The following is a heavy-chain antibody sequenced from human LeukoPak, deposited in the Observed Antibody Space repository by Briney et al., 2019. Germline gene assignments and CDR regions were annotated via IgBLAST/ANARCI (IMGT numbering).Heavy chain of an antibody. Sequence: SETLSLTCVVPGGSITSHYWSWIRQPPGKGLEYIGYIYYTGSTDYNPSLKSRVTISLDTSKNQFSLSLSSVTAADTAVYYCARRSGVLDSRDSRYFFDYWGQGTLVTVSS. J-gene: IGHJ4*02. CDR2: IYYTGST. D-gene: IGHD3-22*01. CDR3: ARRSGVLDSRDSRYFFDY. V-gene: IGHV4-59*11. CDR1: GGSITSHY.